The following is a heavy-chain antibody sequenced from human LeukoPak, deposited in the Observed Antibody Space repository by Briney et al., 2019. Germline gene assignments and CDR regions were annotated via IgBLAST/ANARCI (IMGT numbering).Heavy chain of an antibody. Sequence: SETLSLTCAVSGYSISSGYYWGWIRQPPGKGLQWIGTFYHSGSTYYNPSLKGRVTISVDTSKNQFSLKLTSVTAADTAVYYCARDRPLLSGWSWFDPWGQGTLVTVSS. CDR3: ARDRPLLSGWSWFDP. CDR2: FYHSGST. CDR1: GYSISSGYY. V-gene: IGHV4-38-2*02. D-gene: IGHD3-22*01. J-gene: IGHJ5*02.